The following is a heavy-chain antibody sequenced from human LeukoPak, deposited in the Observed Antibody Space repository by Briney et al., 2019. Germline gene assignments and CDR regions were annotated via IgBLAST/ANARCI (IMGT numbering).Heavy chain of an antibody. CDR2: IYTSGST. CDR3: ASSAFGEFTYYFDY. D-gene: IGHD3-10*01. Sequence: PSETLSLTCTVSGGSISSYYWSWIRQPAGKGLEWIGRIYTSGSTNYNPSLKSRVTMSVDTSKNQFSLKLSSVTAADTAVYYCASSAFGEFTYYFDYWGQGTLVTVSS. CDR1: GGSISSYY. J-gene: IGHJ4*02. V-gene: IGHV4-4*07.